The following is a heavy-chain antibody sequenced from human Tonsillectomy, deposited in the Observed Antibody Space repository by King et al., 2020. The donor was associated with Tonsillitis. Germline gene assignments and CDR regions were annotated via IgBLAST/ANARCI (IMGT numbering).Heavy chain of an antibody. CDR1: GFTFRDHH. V-gene: IGHV3-11*06. CDR3: ARDVESYSSSFPSGY. D-gene: IGHD6-13*01. CDR2: ITRGSTYT. J-gene: IGHJ4*02. Sequence: VQLVESGGGLVKPGGSLRLSCAASGFTFRDHHMSWIRQAPGKGLEWVSYITRGSTYTSYADSVKGRFTISRDNAKNSLYLQMNGLRAEDTALYYCARDVESYSSSFPSGYWGQGTLVTVSS.